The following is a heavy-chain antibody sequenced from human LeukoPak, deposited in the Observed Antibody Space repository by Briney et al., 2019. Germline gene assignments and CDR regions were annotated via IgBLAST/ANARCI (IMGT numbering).Heavy chain of an antibody. CDR1: GFTFSGYY. D-gene: IGHD3-10*01. J-gene: IGHJ6*04. V-gene: IGHV3-11*06. CDR2: ISSSSSYT. Sequence: GGSLRLSCAASGFTFSGYYMSWIRQAPGKGLEWVSYISSSSSYTNYADSVKGRFTISRDNAKNSLYLQMNSLRAEDTAVYYCARDSGPGGHYYYYGMDVWGKGTTVTVSS. CDR3: ARDSGPGGHYYYYGMDV.